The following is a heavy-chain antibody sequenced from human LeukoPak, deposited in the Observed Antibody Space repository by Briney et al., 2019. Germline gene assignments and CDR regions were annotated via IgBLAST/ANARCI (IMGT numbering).Heavy chain of an antibody. CDR1: GGPISNHY. CDR3: ARDYGDYFDY. CDR2: IYYSGST. V-gene: IGHV4-59*11. D-gene: IGHD4-17*01. J-gene: IGHJ4*02. Sequence: SETLSLTCTVSGGPISNHYWSWIRQPPGKGLEWIGYIYYSGSTNYNPSLKSRVIISVDTSKNQFSLKLSSVAAADTAVYYCARDYGDYFDYWGQGTLVTVSS.